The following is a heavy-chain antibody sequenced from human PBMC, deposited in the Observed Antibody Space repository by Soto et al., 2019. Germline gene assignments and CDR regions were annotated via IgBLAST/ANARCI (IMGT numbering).Heavy chain of an antibody. CDR1: GFTFSSYW. J-gene: IGHJ4*02. CDR2: INSDGSSA. Sequence: PGGSLRLSCAASGFTFSSYWMHWVRQAPGKGLVWVSRINSDGSSATYADSVRGRFTISRDNAKNTLYVQMNSLRAEDTAVYYCVRASQLWIFDYWGQGTPVTVSS. D-gene: IGHD5-18*01. CDR3: VRASQLWIFDY. V-gene: IGHV3-74*01.